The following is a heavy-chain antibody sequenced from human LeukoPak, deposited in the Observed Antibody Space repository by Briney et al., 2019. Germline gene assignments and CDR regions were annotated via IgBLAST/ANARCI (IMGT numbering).Heavy chain of an antibody. CDR3: ARSNHFWSGFLDT. J-gene: IGHJ4*02. V-gene: IGHV4-39*07. D-gene: IGHD3-3*02. CDR1: RGAITSRDDN. Sequence: PPQTLSLTRTVVRGAITSRDDNWDWIRQPPGGGLEWMRYVDYEGNIYYSPSLKSRALVSVDTSKNQVSLRLTSVTAADTAVYFCARSNHFWSGFLDTWGQGTLVTVSS. CDR2: VDYEGNI.